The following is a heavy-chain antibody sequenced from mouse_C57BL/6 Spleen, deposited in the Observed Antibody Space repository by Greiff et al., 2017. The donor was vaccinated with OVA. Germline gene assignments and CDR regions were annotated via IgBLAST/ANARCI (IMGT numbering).Heavy chain of an antibody. V-gene: IGHV3-6*01. Sequence: EVQLQQSGPGLVKPSQSLSLTCSVTGYSITSGYYWNWIRQFPGNKLEWMGYISYDGSNNYNPSLKNRISITRDTSKNQFFLKLNSVTTEDTATYYCAREEGPYYSNTFAYWGQGTLVTVSA. D-gene: IGHD2-5*01. CDR3: AREEGPYYSNTFAY. J-gene: IGHJ3*01. CDR2: ISYDGSN. CDR1: GYSITSGYY.